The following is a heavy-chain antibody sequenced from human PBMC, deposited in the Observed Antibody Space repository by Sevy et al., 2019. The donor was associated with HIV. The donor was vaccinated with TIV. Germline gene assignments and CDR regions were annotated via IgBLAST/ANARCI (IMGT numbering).Heavy chain of an antibody. CDR3: ARGSHGTFGS. CDR2: INSDGESI. J-gene: IGHJ4*02. D-gene: IGHD1-26*01. Sequence: GGSLRLSCAASGFTFTSDWMHWVRQPPGKGLVWVSHINSDGESIRYADSVKGRFTTSRVNAKNTLYLQMNNLRAEDTAVYYCARGSHGTFGSWGQGTLIAVSS. V-gene: IGHV3-74*01. CDR1: GFTFTSDW.